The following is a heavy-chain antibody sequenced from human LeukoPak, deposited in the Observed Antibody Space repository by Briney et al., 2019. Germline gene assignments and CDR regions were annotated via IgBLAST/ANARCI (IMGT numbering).Heavy chain of an antibody. J-gene: IGHJ4*02. D-gene: IGHD3-22*01. CDR3: ARRNYYDSSEYFDY. V-gene: IGHV1-18*01. Sequence: ASVKVSCKASGYTFTSYGISWVRQAPGQGLEWMGWISAYNGNTNYAQKLQGRVTMTTDTSTSTAYMELRSLRSDDTAVYYCARRNYYDSSEYFDYWGQGTLVTASS. CDR1: GYTFTSYG. CDR2: ISAYNGNT.